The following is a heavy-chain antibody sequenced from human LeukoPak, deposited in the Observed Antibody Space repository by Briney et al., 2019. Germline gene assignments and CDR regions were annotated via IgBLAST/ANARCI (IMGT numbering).Heavy chain of an antibody. V-gene: IGHV3-23*01. J-gene: IGHJ4*01. D-gene: IGHD6-19*01. CDR1: GFTFSNSA. Sequence: GGSLRLSCAASGFTFSNSAMSWVRQAPGKGLEWVSTLSGSGITTYYADSVKGRFTISRDNSKNTLYLQMNSLRAEATAVYYCAKGLYSSGWSYFDYWGHGTLVTVSS. CDR3: AKGLYSSGWSYFDY. CDR2: LSGSGITT.